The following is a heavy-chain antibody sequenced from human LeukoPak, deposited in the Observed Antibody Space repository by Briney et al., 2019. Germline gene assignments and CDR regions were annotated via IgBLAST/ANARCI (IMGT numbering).Heavy chain of an antibody. CDR2: INHSGST. CDR3: AGTTRYQDILTGYSVDY. D-gene: IGHD3-9*01. V-gene: IGHV4-34*01. J-gene: IGHJ4*02. CDR1: GGSFGGYY. Sequence: SETLSLTCAVYGGSFGGYYWSWIRQPPGKGLEWIGEINHSGSTNYNPSLKSRVTISVDTSKNQFSLKLSSVTAADTAVYYCAGTTRYQDILTGYSVDYWGQGTLVTVSS.